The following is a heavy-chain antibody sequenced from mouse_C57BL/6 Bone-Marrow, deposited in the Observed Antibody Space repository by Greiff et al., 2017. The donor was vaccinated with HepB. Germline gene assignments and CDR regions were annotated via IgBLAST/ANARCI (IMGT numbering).Heavy chain of an antibody. J-gene: IGHJ4*01. CDR3: ARRAAQATLAMDY. Sequence: EVKLMESGGGLVKPGGSLKLSCAASGFTFSDYGMHWVRQAPEKGLEWVAYISSGCSTIYYADTVKGRFTISRDNAKNTLFLQMTSLRSEDTAMYYCARRAAQATLAMDYWGQGTSVTVSS. CDR2: ISSGCSTI. D-gene: IGHD3-2*02. V-gene: IGHV5-17*01. CDR1: GFTFSDYG.